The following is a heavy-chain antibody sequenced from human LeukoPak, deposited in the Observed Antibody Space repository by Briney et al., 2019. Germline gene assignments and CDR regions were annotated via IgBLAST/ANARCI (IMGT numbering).Heavy chain of an antibody. Sequence: PGGSLRLSCVVSGFTFSDYAMSWVRQAPGKGLEWVSGISDSGGSTYYADSVKGRCTISRDNSKNTVSLQMNNLRAEDTAVYFCARHDSFIPYWGQGTLVTVTS. CDR3: ARHDSFIPY. J-gene: IGHJ4*02. V-gene: IGHV3-23*01. CDR1: GFTFSDYA. D-gene: IGHD3-16*02. CDR2: ISDSGGST.